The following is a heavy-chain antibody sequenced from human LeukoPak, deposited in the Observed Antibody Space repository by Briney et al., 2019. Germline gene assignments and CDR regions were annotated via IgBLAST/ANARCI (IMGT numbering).Heavy chain of an antibody. J-gene: IGHJ4*02. V-gene: IGHV3-23*01. CDR2: ITGSGGST. Sequence: PGGSLRLSCAASGFTFSSYAMRWVRQAPGKGLEWVSAITGSGGSTYYADSVKGRFTISRDNSKNTLYLQMNSLRAEDTAVYYCAKDRRDVVVPAAPDYWGEGTLVSVSS. D-gene: IGHD2-2*01. CDR3: AKDRRDVVVPAAPDY. CDR1: GFTFSSYA.